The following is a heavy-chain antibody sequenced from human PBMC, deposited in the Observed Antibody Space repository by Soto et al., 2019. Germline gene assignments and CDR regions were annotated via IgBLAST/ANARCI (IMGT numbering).Heavy chain of an antibody. V-gene: IGHV4-59*01. J-gene: IGHJ3*02. Sequence: SEALSVTCTVSGDSISRDYWSEIRQPPGKGLEWMGYAYYSGSTNYNPSLKSRVTISVDTSKNQFSLNLRSVTAADTAIYYCARDRRHNFASGAFDIWGQGTMVT. CDR2: AYYSGST. CDR3: ARDRRHNFASGAFDI. D-gene: IGHD1-20*01. CDR1: GDSISRDY.